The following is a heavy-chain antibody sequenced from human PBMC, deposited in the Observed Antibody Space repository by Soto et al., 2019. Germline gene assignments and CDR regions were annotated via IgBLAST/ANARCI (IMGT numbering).Heavy chain of an antibody. V-gene: IGHV1-69*02. Sequence: VQLVQSGAEVKKPGASVKVSCKASGGTFSSYTISWVRQAPGQGLEWMGRIIPILGIANYAQKFKGRVKISGNKATSTAYMELSSLRSEDTAVYYCARVRTTYYYDSSGYYPCHYWGQGTLVTVSS. CDR3: ARVRTTYYYDSSGYYPCHY. CDR2: IIPILGIA. CDR1: GGTFSSYT. J-gene: IGHJ4*02. D-gene: IGHD3-22*01.